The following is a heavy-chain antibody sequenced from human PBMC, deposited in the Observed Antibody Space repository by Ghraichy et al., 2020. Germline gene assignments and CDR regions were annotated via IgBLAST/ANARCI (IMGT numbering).Heavy chain of an antibody. CDR2: IKSKTDGGTT. V-gene: IGHV3-15*01. J-gene: IGHJ4*02. D-gene: IGHD6-13*01. CDR1: GFTFSNAW. Sequence: GGSLRLSCAASGFTFSNAWMSWVRQAPGKGLEWVGRIKSKTDGGTTDYAAPVKGRFTISRDDSKNTLYLQMNSLKTEDTAVYYCTTSPGYSSSWSPDYWGQGTLVTVSS. CDR3: TTSPGYSSSWSPDY.